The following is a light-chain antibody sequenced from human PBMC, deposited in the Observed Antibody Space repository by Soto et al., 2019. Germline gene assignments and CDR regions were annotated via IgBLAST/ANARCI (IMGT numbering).Light chain of an antibody. CDR2: DVG. Sequence: QSALTQPRSVSGSPGQSVTISCTGTSRDVGGYNYVSWYQPHPGKAPKLMIYDVGKRPSGVPDRCSGSKSGNTASLTISWLQAEDEADYYSCQYAGSYSYVFGTGTKLTVL. J-gene: IGLJ1*01. CDR3: CQYAGSYSYV. V-gene: IGLV2-11*01. CDR1: SRDVGGYNY.